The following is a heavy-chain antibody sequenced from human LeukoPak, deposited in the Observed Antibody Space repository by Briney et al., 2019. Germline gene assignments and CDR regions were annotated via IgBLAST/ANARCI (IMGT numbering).Heavy chain of an antibody. CDR3: ARDAGASYYYDSSGYYLDY. CDR2: ISYDGSNK. CDR1: GFTFSSYA. V-gene: IGHV3-30-3*01. J-gene: IGHJ4*02. D-gene: IGHD3-22*01. Sequence: GGSLRLSCAASGFTFSSYAMHWVRQAPGKGLEWVAVISYDGSNKYYADSVKGRFTISRDNSKNTLYLQMNSLRAEDTAVYYCARDAGASYYYDSSGYYLDYWGQGTLVTVSS.